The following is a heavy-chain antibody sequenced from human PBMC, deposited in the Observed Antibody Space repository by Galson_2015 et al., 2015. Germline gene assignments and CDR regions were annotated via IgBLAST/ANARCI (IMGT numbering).Heavy chain of an antibody. V-gene: IGHV3-73*01. CDR1: GFAFRGSA. CDR2: IRSKANNYAT. Sequence: SLRLSCAASGFAFRGSAMHWVRQASGKGLEWVGRIRSKANNYATAYAASVKGRFTISRDDSKNTAYLQMNSLKTEDTAVYYCARGRVVVVPAATNWFDPWGQGTLVTVSS. CDR3: ARGRVVVVPAATNWFDP. D-gene: IGHD2-2*01. J-gene: IGHJ5*02.